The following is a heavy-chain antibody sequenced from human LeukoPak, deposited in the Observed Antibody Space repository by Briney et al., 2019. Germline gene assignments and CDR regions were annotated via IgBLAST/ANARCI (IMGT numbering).Heavy chain of an antibody. Sequence: SVKVSCKASGGTFSSYAISWVRQAPGQGLKWMGGIIPIFGTANYAQKFQGRVTITTDESTSTAYMELSSLRSEDTAVYYCARAYIVVVPAAIEPVYNWFDPWGQGTLVTVSS. D-gene: IGHD2-2*01. CDR2: IIPIFGTA. CDR1: GGTFSSYA. V-gene: IGHV1-69*05. J-gene: IGHJ5*02. CDR3: ARAYIVVVPAAIEPVYNWFDP.